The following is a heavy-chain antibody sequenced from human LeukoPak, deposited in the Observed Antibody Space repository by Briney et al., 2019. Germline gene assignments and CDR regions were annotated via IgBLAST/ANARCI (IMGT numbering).Heavy chain of an antibody. D-gene: IGHD5-18*01. Sequence: GGSLRLSCAASGFTFNNYWMSWVRQAPGKGLEWVANIKRDGSEKYYVDSVKGRFTISRDNAKNSLYLQMNSLRAEDTAVYYCAEGIQVGHWGQGTLVTVSS. CDR2: IKRDGSEK. V-gene: IGHV3-7*01. J-gene: IGHJ5*02. CDR3: AEGIQVGH. CDR1: GFTFNNYW.